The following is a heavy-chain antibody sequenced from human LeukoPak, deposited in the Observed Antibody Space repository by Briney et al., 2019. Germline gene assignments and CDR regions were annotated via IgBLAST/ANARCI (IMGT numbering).Heavy chain of an antibody. D-gene: IGHD6-19*01. Sequence: GGSLRLSYAASGVTFNNAWMSWVRQAPGTGLEWIGRSKSDGGTTDYAAPVKGRFTISRDDSKNTLYLQMNSLRAEDTAVYYCARVPTGIAVAGKGDWGQGTLVTVSS. J-gene: IGHJ4*02. CDR3: ARVPTGIAVAGKGD. CDR1: GVTFNNAW. CDR2: SKSDGGTT. V-gene: IGHV3-15*01.